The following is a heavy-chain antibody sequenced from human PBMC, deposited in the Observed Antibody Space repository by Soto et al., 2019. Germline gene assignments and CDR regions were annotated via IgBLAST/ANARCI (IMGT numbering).Heavy chain of an antibody. J-gene: IGHJ5*02. CDR1: GYAFTIYG. CDR3: ARDMFRAGTLFDP. V-gene: IGHV1-18*01. D-gene: IGHD3-10*01. CDR2: ISAYNGNT. Sequence: ASVNGYCKAAGYAFTIYGISWVRQAPGQGLEWMGWISAYNGNTNYAQKLQGRVTMTTDTSTSTAYMELRSLRSDDTAVYYCARDMFRAGTLFDPWGQGTLVTVSS.